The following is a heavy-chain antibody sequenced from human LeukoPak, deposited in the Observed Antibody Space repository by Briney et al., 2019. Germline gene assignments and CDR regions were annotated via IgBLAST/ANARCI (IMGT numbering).Heavy chain of an antibody. CDR2: IYHSGST. V-gene: IGHV4-30-2*01. D-gene: IGHD3-10*01. J-gene: IGHJ4*02. Sequence: SQTLSLTCAVSGDSISSGGYSWSWIRQPPGKGLEWIGYIYHSGSTYYNPSLKSRVTISVDTSKNQFSLKVSSVTAADTAVYYCARHRAGGSGMAVDYWGQGTLVTVSS. CDR1: GDSISSGGYS. CDR3: ARHRAGGSGMAVDY.